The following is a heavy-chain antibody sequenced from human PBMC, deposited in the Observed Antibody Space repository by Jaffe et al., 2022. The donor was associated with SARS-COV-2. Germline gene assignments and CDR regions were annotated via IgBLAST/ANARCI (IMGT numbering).Heavy chain of an antibody. D-gene: IGHD1-7*01. Sequence: QVQLVESGGGVVQPGRSLRLSCAASGFTFSSYGMHWVRQAPGKGLEWVAVIWYDGSNKYYADSVKGRFTISRDNSKNTLYLQMNSLRAEDTAVYYCARDGTPTSSILDFDLWGRGTLVTVSS. V-gene: IGHV3-33*01. CDR3: ARDGTPTSSILDFDL. J-gene: IGHJ2*01. CDR1: GFTFSSYG. CDR2: IWYDGSNK.